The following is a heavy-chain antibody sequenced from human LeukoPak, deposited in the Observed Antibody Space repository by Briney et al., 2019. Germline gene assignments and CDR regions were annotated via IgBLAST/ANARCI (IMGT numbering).Heavy chain of an antibody. CDR1: GGSLSGYY. CDR2: INHSGST. CDR3: ARVDYVYDAFDI. J-gene: IGHJ3*02. V-gene: IGHV4-34*01. D-gene: IGHD4-17*01. Sequence: SETLSLTCAVYGGSLSGYYWSWIRQPPGKGLEWIGEINHSGSTNYNPSLKSRVTISVDTSKNQFSLKLSSVTAADTAVYYCARVDYVYDAFDIWGQGTMVTVSS.